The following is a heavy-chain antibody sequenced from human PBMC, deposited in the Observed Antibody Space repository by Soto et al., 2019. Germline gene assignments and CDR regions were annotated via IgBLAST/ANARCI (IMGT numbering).Heavy chain of an antibody. V-gene: IGHV4-4*07. D-gene: IGHD3-22*01. CDR2: IYTSGST. CDR3: ARDTPGTYYYDSSGYYAMDV. CDR1: GGSISSYY. J-gene: IGHJ6*02. Sequence: SETLSLTCTVSGGSISSYYWSWIRQPAGKGLEWIGRIYTSGSTNYNPSLKSRVTMSVDTSKNQFSLKLSSVTAADTAVYYCARDTPGTYYYDSSGYYAMDVWGQGTTVTVSS.